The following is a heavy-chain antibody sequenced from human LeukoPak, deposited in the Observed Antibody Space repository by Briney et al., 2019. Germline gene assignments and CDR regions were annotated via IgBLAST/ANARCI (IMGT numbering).Heavy chain of an antibody. J-gene: IGHJ4*02. Sequence: SETLSLTCAVYGGSFSGYYWSWIRQPPGKGLEWIGEINHSGSTNYNPSLKSRVTISVDTSKNQFSLKLSSVTAADTAVYYCARVRALRRRGCSGTSCYDDYWGQGTLVTVSS. D-gene: IGHD2-2*01. V-gene: IGHV4-34*01. CDR2: INHSGST. CDR1: GGSFSGYY. CDR3: ARVRALRRRGCSGTSCYDDY.